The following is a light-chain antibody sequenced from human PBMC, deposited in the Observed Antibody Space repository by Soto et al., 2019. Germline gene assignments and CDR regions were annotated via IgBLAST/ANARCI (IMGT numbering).Light chain of an antibody. V-gene: IGLV2-14*01. CDR1: SSDVGDYNY. J-gene: IGLJ2*01. Sequence: QSALTQPASVSGSPGRSITISCTGASSDVGDYNYVSWYQQRPGKAPKLMIYEVSLRPSGVSNRFSGSKSGNTASLTISGLQADDEAQYYCSSYTGSSTPVIFGGGTQLTVL. CDR3: SSYTGSSTPVI. CDR2: EVS.